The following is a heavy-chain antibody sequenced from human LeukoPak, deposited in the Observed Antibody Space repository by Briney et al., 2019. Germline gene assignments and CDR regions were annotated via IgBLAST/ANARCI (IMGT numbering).Heavy chain of an antibody. CDR3: ARGGQGYDSSGYYLS. J-gene: IGHJ5*02. Sequence: SVKVSCKASGYTFTGYYMHWVRQAPGQGLEWMGGIIPIFGTANYAQKFQGRVTITADKSTSTAYMELSSLRSEDTAVYYCARGGQGYDSSGYYLSWGQGTLVTVSS. CDR2: IIPIFGTA. V-gene: IGHV1-69*06. D-gene: IGHD3-22*01. CDR1: GYTFTGYY.